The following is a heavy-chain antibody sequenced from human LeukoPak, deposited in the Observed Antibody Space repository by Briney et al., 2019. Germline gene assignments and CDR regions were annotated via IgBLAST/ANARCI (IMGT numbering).Heavy chain of an antibody. D-gene: IGHD3-10*01. J-gene: IGHJ4*02. CDR3: ARDLELLWFGESIDYFDY. Sequence: PSETLSLTCTVSGGSISSSSYYWGWIRQPPGQGLEWIGSIYYSGSTYYNPSLKSRVTILVDTSKNQFALKLSSVTAADTAVYYCARDLELLWFGESIDYFDYWGQGTLVTVSS. CDR1: GGSISSSSYY. V-gene: IGHV4-39*06. CDR2: IYYSGST.